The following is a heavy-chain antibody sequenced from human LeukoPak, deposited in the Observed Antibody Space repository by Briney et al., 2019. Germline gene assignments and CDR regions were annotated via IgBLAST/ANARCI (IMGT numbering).Heavy chain of an antibody. D-gene: IGHD6-13*01. CDR1: GFTFSSYS. CDR2: ISSSSSYI. Sequence: GGSLRLSCAASGFTFSSYSMNWVRQAPGKGLEWVSSISSSSSYIYYADSVKGRFTISRDNAKNSLYLQMNSLRVEDTAVYYCASSIAAAGEDYWGQGTLVTVSS. J-gene: IGHJ4*02. V-gene: IGHV3-21*01. CDR3: ASSIAAAGEDY.